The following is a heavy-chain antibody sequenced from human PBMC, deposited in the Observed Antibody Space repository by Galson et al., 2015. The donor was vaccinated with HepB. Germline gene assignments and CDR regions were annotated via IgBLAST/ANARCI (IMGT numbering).Heavy chain of an antibody. V-gene: IGHV3-23*01. D-gene: IGHD3-3*01. CDR1: GFTFSSEA. J-gene: IGHJ4*02. Sequence: SLPLSCAASGFTFSSEAMSWVRQAPGKGREGVSGISGSVCTKYYADSVKARFTISRDNSKNSLYLQMNSLRVEDTAVYYCAKIPLRFLECYPVLVDYWGQGTLVTVSS. CDR3: AKIPLRFLECYPVLVDY. CDR2: ISGSVCTK.